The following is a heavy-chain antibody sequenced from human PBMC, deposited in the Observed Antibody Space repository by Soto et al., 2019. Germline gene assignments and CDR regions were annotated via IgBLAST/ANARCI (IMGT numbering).Heavy chain of an antibody. CDR2: IIPIFGTA. J-gene: IGHJ4*02. CDR1: GGTFCSYA. CDR3: ARDLLLLGYFDY. Sequence: GASVKVSCKASGGTFCSYAISWVRQAPGQGLEWMGGIIPIFGTANYAQKFQGRVTITADESTSTAYMELSSLRSEDTAVYYCARDLLLLGYFDYWGQGTLVTVSS. V-gene: IGHV1-69*13. D-gene: IGHD2-15*01.